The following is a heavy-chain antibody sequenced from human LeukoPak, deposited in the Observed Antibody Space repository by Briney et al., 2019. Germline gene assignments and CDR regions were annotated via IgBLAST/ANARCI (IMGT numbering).Heavy chain of an antibody. J-gene: IGHJ4*02. CDR3: ARTKKAFDY. CDR2: INHSGST. Sequence: SETLSLTCAVYGGSFSGYYLSWIRQPPGKGLEWIGEINHSGSTNYNPSLKSRVAISVDTSKNQFSLKLSSVTAADAAVYYCARTKKAFDYWGQGTLVTVSS. CDR1: GGSFSGYY. V-gene: IGHV4-34*01.